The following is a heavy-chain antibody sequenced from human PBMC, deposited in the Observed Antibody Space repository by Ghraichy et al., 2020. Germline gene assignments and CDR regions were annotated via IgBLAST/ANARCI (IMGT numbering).Heavy chain of an antibody. CDR1: GGSFSGYY. V-gene: IGHV4-34*01. Sequence: SETLSLTCAVYGGSFSGYYWSWIRQPPGKGLEWIGEINHSGSTNYNPSLKSRVTISVDTSKNQFSLKLSSVTAADTAVYYCARSGAEDREGWFDPWGREPWSPSPQ. CDR3: ARSGAEDREGWFDP. CDR2: INHSGST. J-gene: IGHJ5*02. D-gene: IGHD1-14*01.